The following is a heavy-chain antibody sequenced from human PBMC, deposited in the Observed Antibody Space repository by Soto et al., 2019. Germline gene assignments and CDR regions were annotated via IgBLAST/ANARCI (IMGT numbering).Heavy chain of an antibody. V-gene: IGHV1-69*13. D-gene: IGHD6-19*01. Sequence: ASVKVSCKASGGTFSSYAISWVRQAPGQGLEWMGGIIPIFGTANYAQKFQGRVTITADESTSTAYMELSSLRSEDTAVYYCARTLIAVAGSVSRYFDYWGQGTLVTVSS. CDR2: IIPIFGTA. CDR3: ARTLIAVAGSVSRYFDY. CDR1: GGTFSSYA. J-gene: IGHJ4*02.